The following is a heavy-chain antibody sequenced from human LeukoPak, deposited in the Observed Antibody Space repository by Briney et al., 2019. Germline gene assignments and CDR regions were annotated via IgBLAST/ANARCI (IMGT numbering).Heavy chain of an antibody. Sequence: SETLSLTCGVDGGSFSGYYWNWIRQPPGKGLEWIGEINHSGSTNYNPSFKSRVVISVDTSKNHFSLTLNAVTAADTAVYHCASYSGIYSAFEIWSQGTLVTVSS. CDR2: INHSGST. CDR3: ASYSGIYSAFEI. J-gene: IGHJ3*02. CDR1: GGSFSGYY. V-gene: IGHV4-34*01. D-gene: IGHD1-26*01.